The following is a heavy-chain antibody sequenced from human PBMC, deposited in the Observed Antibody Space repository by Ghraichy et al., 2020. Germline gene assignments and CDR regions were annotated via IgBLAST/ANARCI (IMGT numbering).Heavy chain of an antibody. J-gene: IGHJ6*02. CDR1: GGSFSGYY. CDR2: INHSGST. V-gene: IGHV4-34*01. Sequence: SETLSLTCAVYGGSFSGYYWSWIRQPPGKGLEWIGEINHSGSTNYNPSLKSRVTISVDTSKNQFSLKLSSVTAADTAVYYCARDSGLENYYYYYGMDVWGQGTTVTVSS. D-gene: IGHD6-19*01. CDR3: ARDSGLENYYYYYGMDV.